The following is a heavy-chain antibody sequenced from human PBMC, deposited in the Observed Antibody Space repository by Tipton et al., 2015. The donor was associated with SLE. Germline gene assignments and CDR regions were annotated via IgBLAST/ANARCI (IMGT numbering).Heavy chain of an antibody. D-gene: IGHD6-13*01. CDR2: IKSDGSIT. V-gene: IGHV3-74*01. Sequence: SLRLSCAASGFTFTNFWMYWVRQAPGKGLVRVSGIKSDGSITSYADSVKGRFTISRDNAKNTLHLQMNSLRAEDTALYYCARGGGAASFAYWGQGALVTVSS. J-gene: IGHJ4*02. CDR1: GFTFTNFW. CDR3: ARGGGAASFAY.